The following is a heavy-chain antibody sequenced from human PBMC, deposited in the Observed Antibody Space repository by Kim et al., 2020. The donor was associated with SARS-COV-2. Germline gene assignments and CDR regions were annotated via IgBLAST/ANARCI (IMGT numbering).Heavy chain of an antibody. D-gene: IGHD3-22*01. CDR3: ARGMTYYYDSSGYHGDWFDP. J-gene: IGHJ5*02. CDR2: IYYSGNT. V-gene: IGHV4-31*03. CDR1: GGSISSGGYC. Sequence: SETLSLTCTVSGGSISSGGYCWSWIRQYPGKGLEWIGYIYYSGNTYYNPSFKSRVTISVDTSKNQCSLKLSSVTAADTAVYYCARGMTYYYDSSGYHGDWFDPWGQGTLVTVSS.